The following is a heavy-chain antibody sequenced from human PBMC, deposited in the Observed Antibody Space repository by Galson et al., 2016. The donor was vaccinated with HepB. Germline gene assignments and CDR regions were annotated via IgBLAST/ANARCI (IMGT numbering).Heavy chain of an antibody. J-gene: IGHJ2*01. V-gene: IGHV4-31*11. CDR3: AREVMITFGEVVVVPHWYFDL. Sequence: TLSLTCVVSGGSINSGGYYWSWIRQHPGKGLEWIGYIYYSGSTYYNPSLKSRVTISVDTPKQHFSLKLSSVTAADTAVYYCAREVMITFGEVVVVPHWYFDLWGRGTLVTVSS. D-gene: IGHD3-16*02. CDR2: IYYSGST. CDR1: GGSINSGGYY.